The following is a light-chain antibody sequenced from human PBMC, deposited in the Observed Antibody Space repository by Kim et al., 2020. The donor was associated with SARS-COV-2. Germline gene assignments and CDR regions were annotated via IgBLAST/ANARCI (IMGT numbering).Light chain of an antibody. CDR2: DAS. J-gene: IGKJ5*01. Sequence: DIQVTQSPSSLSASVGDRITISCQASQDISNHLNWYQQKPGKAPALLIYDASILDTGVPTRFSGSGSGTDFIFTISTLQPEDVATYYCQQYDTYPITSGQGTRLEIK. CDR1: QDISNH. CDR3: QQYDTYPIT. V-gene: IGKV1-33*01.